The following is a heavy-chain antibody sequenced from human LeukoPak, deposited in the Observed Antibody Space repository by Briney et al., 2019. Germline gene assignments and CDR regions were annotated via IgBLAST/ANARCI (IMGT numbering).Heavy chain of an antibody. D-gene: IGHD4-17*01. V-gene: IGHV4-39*01. CDR1: GGSISSSSYY. CDR2: ISYSGNT. Sequence: PSETLSLTCTVSGGSISSSSYYWGWIRQPPGKGLEWIGSISYSGNTYFNPSLKSRVTISADTSKNQFSLKLNSVTAADTAVYYCARQPDTVTPYNWFDPWGQGTLVTVSP. J-gene: IGHJ5*02. CDR3: ARQPDTVTPYNWFDP.